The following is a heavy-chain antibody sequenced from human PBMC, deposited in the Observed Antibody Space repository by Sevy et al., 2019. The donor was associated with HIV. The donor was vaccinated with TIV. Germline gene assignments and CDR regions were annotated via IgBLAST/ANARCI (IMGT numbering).Heavy chain of an antibody. J-gene: IGHJ6*02. CDR2: IYQDGSKK. V-gene: IGHV3-7*04. D-gene: IGHD4-17*01. CDR3: ATEGSYGDCDVLVYYGMDV. Sequence: GGSLRLSCVASGFTFSSYWMTWVRQAPGKGLEWVASIYQDGSKKHYVDSVKGRFSISRDNAKNSLYLEMNSLRAEDTAVYYCATEGSYGDCDVLVYYGMDVWGQGTTVTVSS. CDR1: GFTFSSYW.